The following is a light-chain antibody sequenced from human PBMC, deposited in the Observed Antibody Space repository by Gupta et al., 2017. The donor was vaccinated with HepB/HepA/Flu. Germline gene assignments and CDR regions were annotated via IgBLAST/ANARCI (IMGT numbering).Light chain of an antibody. Sequence: DIVMTQSPYSLAVSVAERATINCKSSQSVLYSCKNKQYLGWYQQKPRQPPKLLIYWASTRESGVPDRFSGRGSGTHSSLTSSSLQAKDVAVYYCQQVDSAPNTFGGGTKVEIK. CDR3: QQVDSAPNT. CDR2: WAS. J-gene: IGKJ4*01. CDR1: QSVLYSCKNKQY. V-gene: IGKV4-1*01.